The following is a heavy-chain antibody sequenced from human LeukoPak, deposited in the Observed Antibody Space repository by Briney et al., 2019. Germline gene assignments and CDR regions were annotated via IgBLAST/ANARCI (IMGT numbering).Heavy chain of an antibody. CDR1: GGSISSGGYY. J-gene: IGHJ4*02. D-gene: IGHD4-17*01. Sequence: SETLSLTCTVSGGSISSGGYYWSWIRQHPGKGLEWIGYIYYSGSTYYNPPLKSRVTISVDTSKNQFSLKLSSVTAADTAVYYCARAPTAVTVDYWGQGTLVTVSS. CDR2: IYYSGST. V-gene: IGHV4-31*03. CDR3: ARAPTAVTVDY.